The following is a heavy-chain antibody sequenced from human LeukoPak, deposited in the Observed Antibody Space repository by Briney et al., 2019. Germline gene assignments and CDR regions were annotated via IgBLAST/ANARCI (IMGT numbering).Heavy chain of an antibody. CDR1: GFTFSSNA. CDR3: AKDPWVSGSYRGDFDY. CDR2: ISGTGGST. V-gene: IGHV3-23*01. D-gene: IGHD1-26*01. J-gene: IGHJ4*02. Sequence: ARSRRPACAVAGFTFSSNAMSWVRQAPGKVLEWVATISGTGGSTYYADSVKGRFTLSRDTSKNTACIQMNSLLTEGTAINYCAKDPWVSGSYRGDFDYWGQGTLVTVSS.